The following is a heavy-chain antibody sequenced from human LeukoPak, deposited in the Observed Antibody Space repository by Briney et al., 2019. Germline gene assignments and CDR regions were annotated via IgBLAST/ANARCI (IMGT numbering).Heavy chain of an antibody. D-gene: IGHD3-10*01. CDR3: ARCYASGSYGIDY. Sequence: GGSLRLSCAASEFTFSSYSMNWVRQAPGKGLEWVSSISSGGKYIYYADSVKGRFTVSRDNAKNSLSLQMNSLGAEDTAVYYCARCYASGSYGIDYWGQGTLVTVSS. CDR1: EFTFSSYS. CDR2: ISSGGKYI. J-gene: IGHJ4*02. V-gene: IGHV3-21*01.